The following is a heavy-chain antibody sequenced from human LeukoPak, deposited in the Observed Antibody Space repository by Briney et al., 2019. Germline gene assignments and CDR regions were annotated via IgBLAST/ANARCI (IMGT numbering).Heavy chain of an antibody. V-gene: IGHV3-15*01. D-gene: IGHD3-22*01. Sequence: PGGSLRLSCAVSGFTFSNAWMSWVRQAPGKGLEWVGRIKRKNDGGTTDYSAPVKGRFTISRDDSQNTLYLQMNGLKTEDTAIYYCTTDFGVSGYYVDWGQGTLVTVSS. CDR1: GFTFSNAW. CDR2: IKRKNDGGTT. CDR3: TTDFGVSGYYVD. J-gene: IGHJ4*02.